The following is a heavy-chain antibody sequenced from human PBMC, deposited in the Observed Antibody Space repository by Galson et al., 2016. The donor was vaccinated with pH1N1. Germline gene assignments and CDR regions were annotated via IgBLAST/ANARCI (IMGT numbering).Heavy chain of an antibody. CDR2: IIPIFDTT. Sequence: SVKVSCKASGDTFSIYAIGWVRQAPGQGLEWMGGIIPIFDTTNYAQEFQGRVTITADESTSTVYMELRSLRSEDTAVYYCATKTLTNRDRNFFEYGMDVWGQGTTVTVSS. D-gene: IGHD1-14*01. V-gene: IGHV1-69*13. CDR3: ATKTLTNRDRNFFEYGMDV. CDR1: GDTFSIYA. J-gene: IGHJ6*02.